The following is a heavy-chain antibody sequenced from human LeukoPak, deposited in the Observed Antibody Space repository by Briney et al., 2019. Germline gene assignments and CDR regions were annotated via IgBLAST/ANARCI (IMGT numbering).Heavy chain of an antibody. D-gene: IGHD2-15*01. V-gene: IGHV3-30*02. CDR2: IRYDGSNE. J-gene: IGHJ6*03. Sequence: VQPGGSLRLSCAASGFSFSGYGMHWVRQAPGKGLEWVAFIRYDGSNEYYADSVKGRFTISRDKSKNTLSLQMNGLRVEDTAVYYCAKVMPPGRIRFYSYYMDVWGKGTAVTAS. CDR3: AKVMPPGRIRFYSYYMDV. CDR1: GFSFSGYG.